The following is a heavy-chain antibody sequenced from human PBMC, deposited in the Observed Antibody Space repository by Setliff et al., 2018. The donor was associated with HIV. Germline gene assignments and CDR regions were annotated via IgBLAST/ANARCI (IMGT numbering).Heavy chain of an antibody. V-gene: IGHV1-3*01. CDR1: GYTFNNYG. CDR2: INAGDDNT. D-gene: IGHD6-19*01. CDR3: ARGSCSGCYLSDY. J-gene: IGHJ4*02. Sequence: ASVKVSCKASGYTFNNYGISWVRQAPGQRLEWMGYINAGDDNTGYSEKFQGRVTITRDTSANTAYMELSSLRSEDTAVYYCARGSCSGCYLSDYWGLGTLVTVSS.